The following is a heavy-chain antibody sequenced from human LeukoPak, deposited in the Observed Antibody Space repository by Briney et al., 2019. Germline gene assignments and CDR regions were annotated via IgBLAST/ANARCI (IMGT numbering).Heavy chain of an antibody. CDR3: ARSVTIFGVATLGY. D-gene: IGHD3-3*01. CDR1: GYTFTVYH. V-gene: IGHV1-46*01. J-gene: IGHJ4*02. CDR2: INPSDGST. Sequence: ASVKVSCKASGYTFTVYHMHWVRQAPGQGLEWMGIINPSDGSTTYAQKFQGRVSITRDMSTSTIYMELSSLRSDDTAVYCCARSVTIFGVATLGYWGQGTPVTVSS.